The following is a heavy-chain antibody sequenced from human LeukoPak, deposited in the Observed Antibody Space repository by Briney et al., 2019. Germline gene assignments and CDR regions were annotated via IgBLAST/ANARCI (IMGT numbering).Heavy chain of an antibody. CDR1: GGSFSGYY. CDR2: INHSGST. CDR3: ARVRYYDFWSGYSSAINWLDP. V-gene: IGHV4-34*01. D-gene: IGHD3-3*01. Sequence: SETLSLTCAVYGGSFSGYYWSWIRQPPGKGLEWIGEINHSGSTNYNPSLKSRVTISVGTSKNQFSLKLSSVTAADTAVYYCARVRYYDFWSGYSSAINWLDPWGQGTLVTVSS. J-gene: IGHJ5*02.